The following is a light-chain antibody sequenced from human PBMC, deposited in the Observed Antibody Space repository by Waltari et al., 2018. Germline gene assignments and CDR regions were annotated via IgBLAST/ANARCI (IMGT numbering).Light chain of an antibody. CDR3: QSFDSSLSASV. V-gene: IGLV1-40*01. J-gene: IGLJ3*02. CDR1: SSNFGAGYD. Sequence: QSVLTQPPSMSGAPGQKVTIPCTGGSSNFGAGYDVHWYQQFPGTAPKLLIFVNTNRPSGVPGRFSGSRSGTSASLAIAGLQSEDEAVYYCQSFDSSLSASVFGGGTKLTVL. CDR2: VNT.